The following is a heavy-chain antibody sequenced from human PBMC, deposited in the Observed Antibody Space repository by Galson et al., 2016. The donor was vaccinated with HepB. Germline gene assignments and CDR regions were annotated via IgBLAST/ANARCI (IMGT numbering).Heavy chain of an antibody. Sequence: SLRLSCAASGFTFINAWMSWVRQTPGKGLEWVARIKGKTAGGTTDYAAPVKGRFTISRDDSKNTLFLQMNSLKVEDTALYYFVTEGCGSPSCYDHWGQGTLVTVSS. CDR2: IKGKTAGGTT. CDR1: GFTFINAW. D-gene: IGHD2-2*01. J-gene: IGHJ5*02. V-gene: IGHV3-15*01. CDR3: VTEGCGSPSCYDH.